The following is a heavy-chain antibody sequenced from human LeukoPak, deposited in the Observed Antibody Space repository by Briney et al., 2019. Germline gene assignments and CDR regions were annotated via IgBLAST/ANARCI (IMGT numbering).Heavy chain of an antibody. CDR1: GFTFSSYS. Sequence: GGSLRLSCAASGFTFSSYSMNWVRQAPGKGLEWVSFISSSSTTIYYADSVKGRFTISRDNAKNSLYLQVNSLRDEDTAVYYCAKSESYRFDYWGQGTLVTVSS. J-gene: IGHJ4*02. CDR2: ISSSSTTI. V-gene: IGHV3-48*02. CDR3: AKSESYRFDY. D-gene: IGHD1-26*01.